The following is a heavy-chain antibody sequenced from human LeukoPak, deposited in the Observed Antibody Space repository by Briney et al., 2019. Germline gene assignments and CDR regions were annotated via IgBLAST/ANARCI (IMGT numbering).Heavy chain of an antibody. Sequence: PSETLSLTCAVYGGSFSGYYWSWIRQPPGKGLEWIGEINHSGSTNYNPSLKSRVTISVDTSKNRFSLKLSSVTAADTAVYYCARGRGIAARPLDYWGQATLVIVAS. CDR1: GGSFSGYY. CDR2: INHSGST. V-gene: IGHV4-34*01. CDR3: ARGRGIAARPLDY. J-gene: IGHJ4*02. D-gene: IGHD6-6*01.